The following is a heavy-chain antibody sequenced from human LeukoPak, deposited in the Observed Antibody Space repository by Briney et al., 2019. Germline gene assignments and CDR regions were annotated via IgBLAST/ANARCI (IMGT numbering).Heavy chain of an antibody. Sequence: SQTLSLTCTVSGGSISSGGYSWSWIRQPPGKGLEWIGCIYHSGSTYYNPSLKSRVTISVDRSKNQFSLKLSSVTAADTAVYYCARDQGLQWEPGAFDIWGQGTMVTVSS. CDR1: GGSISSGGYS. CDR3: ARDQGLQWEPGAFDI. CDR2: IYHSGST. V-gene: IGHV4-30-2*01. J-gene: IGHJ3*02. D-gene: IGHD1-26*01.